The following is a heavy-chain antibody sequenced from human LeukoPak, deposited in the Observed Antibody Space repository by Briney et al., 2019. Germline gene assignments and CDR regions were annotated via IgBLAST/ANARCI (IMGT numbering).Heavy chain of an antibody. Sequence: PGGSLRLSCAASGFTFSSYAMSCVRHAPGKGLEWVSASSGSGGSTYYADSVKGRFTISRDNAKNSLYLQMHSLRAEDTAVYYCARGLDWGYWGQGTLVTVSS. CDR1: GFTFSSYA. CDR2: SSGSGGST. D-gene: IGHD3-16*01. J-gene: IGHJ4*02. V-gene: IGHV3-23*01. CDR3: ARGLDWGY.